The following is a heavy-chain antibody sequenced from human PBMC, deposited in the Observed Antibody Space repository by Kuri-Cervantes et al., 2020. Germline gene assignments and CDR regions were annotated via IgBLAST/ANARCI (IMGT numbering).Heavy chain of an antibody. CDR3: ARGSKLGPGSITSPQTLYYYYCMDD. CDR2: INHSGST. D-gene: IGHD2-2*01. Sequence: SQTLSLTCPVYGGSFSGYYWSCIRQPPGKGLEWIGEINHSGSTNYNPSLKSRVTISVDTSNNQFSLKLSSVTAADTAVYYCARGSKLGPGSITSPQTLYYYYCMDDWGKGTTVTVSS. CDR1: GGSFSGYY. J-gene: IGHJ6*03. V-gene: IGHV4-34*01.